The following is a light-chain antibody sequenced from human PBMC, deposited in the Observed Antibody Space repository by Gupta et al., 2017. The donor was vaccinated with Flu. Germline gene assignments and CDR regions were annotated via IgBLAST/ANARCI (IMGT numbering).Light chain of an antibody. CDR2: LGS. J-gene: IGKJ4*01. Sequence: DIVITQSPRSLPVTPGEPASIACRSSQSLLHSNGCNYLEWYLQTPEQSPQLLIYLGSNRASGAPERCSGSGSGTYFTMKSSRVEAEDVGVYYCMQAIQTPFTFGGGTKVEIK. V-gene: IGKV2-28*01. CDR1: QSLLHSNGCNY. CDR3: MQAIQTPFT.